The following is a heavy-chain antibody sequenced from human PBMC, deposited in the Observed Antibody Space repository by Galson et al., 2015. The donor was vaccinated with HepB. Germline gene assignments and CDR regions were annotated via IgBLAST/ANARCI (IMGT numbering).Heavy chain of an antibody. CDR2: ISSSSSYT. CDR3: AGDLPAVETYYYDSSGSLPPGVADAFDI. D-gene: IGHD3-22*01. V-gene: IGHV3-21*05. Sequence: SLRLSCAASGFTFSSYSMNWVRQAPGKGLEWVSYISSSSSYTNYADSVKGRFTISRDNAKNSLYLQMNSLRAEDTAVYYCAGDLPAVETYYYDSSGSLPPGVADAFDIWGQGTMVTVSS. J-gene: IGHJ3*02. CDR1: GFTFSSYS.